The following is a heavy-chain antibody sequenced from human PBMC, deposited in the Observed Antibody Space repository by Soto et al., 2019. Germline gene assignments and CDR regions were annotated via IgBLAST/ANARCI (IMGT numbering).Heavy chain of an antibody. Sequence: EVQLVESGGGLVQPGGSLRLSCAASGLIVSKNHMSWVRQAPGKGLEWVSRIHSGGSTNYADSVKGRFTISRDNSKNTLYLQMNRLRVEDTAVYYCAPFGPNWFDPWGQGTLVTVSS. CDR1: GLIVSKNH. V-gene: IGHV3-66*01. CDR3: APFGPNWFDP. J-gene: IGHJ5*02. CDR2: IHSGGST. D-gene: IGHD3-3*01.